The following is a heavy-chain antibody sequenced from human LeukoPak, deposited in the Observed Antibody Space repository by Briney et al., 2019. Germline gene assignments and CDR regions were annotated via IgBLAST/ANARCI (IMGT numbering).Heavy chain of an antibody. CDR2: IDWNGGST. CDR3: AREGGEWELLRTFDY. V-gene: IGHV3-20*04. CDR1: GFTFDKCG. D-gene: IGHD1-26*01. J-gene: IGHJ4*02. Sequence: PGGSLRLSCAASGFTFDKCGMSWVRQAPGKGLEWVSGIDWNGGSTAYADSVKGRFTISRDNAKNSLYLQMNSLRAEDTAVYYCAREGGEWELLRTFDYWGQGTLVTVSS.